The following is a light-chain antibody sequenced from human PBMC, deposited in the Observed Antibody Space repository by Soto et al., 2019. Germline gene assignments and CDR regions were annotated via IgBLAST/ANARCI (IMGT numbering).Light chain of an antibody. J-gene: IGKJ1*01. Sequence: EIVLTQSPATLSLSPGERATLSCGASQSVNSNNLAWYQQKPGLAPRLLIYDVSNRVSGIPDRFSGSGSGTDFTLTISSLEPEDFAVYYCQCYDYSPPFGQGTKVEIK. CDR2: DVS. CDR3: QCYDYSPP. V-gene: IGKV3D-20*01. CDR1: QSVNSNN.